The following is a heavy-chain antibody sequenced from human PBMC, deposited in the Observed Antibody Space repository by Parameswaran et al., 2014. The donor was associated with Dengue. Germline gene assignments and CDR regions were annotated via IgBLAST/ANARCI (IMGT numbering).Heavy chain of an antibody. CDR2: ISYDGSNK. V-gene: IGHV3-30*03. J-gene: IGHJ6*02. Sequence: WIRQPPGKGLEWVAVISYDGSNKYYADSVKGRFTISRDNSKNTLYLQMNSLRAEDTAVYYCARPLYSSSWERYYYYGMDVWGQGTTVTVSS. D-gene: IGHD6-13*01. CDR3: ARPLYSSSWERYYYYGMDV.